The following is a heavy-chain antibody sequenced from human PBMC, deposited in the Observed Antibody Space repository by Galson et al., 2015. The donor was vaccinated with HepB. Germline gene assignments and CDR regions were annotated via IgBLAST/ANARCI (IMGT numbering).Heavy chain of an antibody. D-gene: IGHD3-10*01. CDR1: GGSISSGGYS. V-gene: IGHV4-34*01. J-gene: IGHJ3*02. CDR3: AREVGGSYSQDAFDI. CDR2: INHSGST. Sequence: ETLSLTCAVSGGSISSGGYSWSWIRQPPGKGLEWIGEINHSGSTNYNPSLKSRVTISVDTSKNQFSLKLSSVTAADTAVYYCAREVGGSYSQDAFDIWGQGTMVTVS.